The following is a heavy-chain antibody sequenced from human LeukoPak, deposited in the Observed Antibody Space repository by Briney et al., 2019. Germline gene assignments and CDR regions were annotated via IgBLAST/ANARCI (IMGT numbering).Heavy chain of an antibody. J-gene: IGHJ5*02. CDR2: INPSGGST. Sequence: ASVKVSCKASGYTFTSYYMHWVRQAPGEGLEWMGVINPSGGSTSYAQKFQGRVTMTRNTSISTAYMELSSLRSEDTAVYYCARGPYSRTFDPWGQGTLVTASS. CDR3: ARGPYSRTFDP. D-gene: IGHD6-13*01. CDR1: GYTFTSYY. V-gene: IGHV1-46*01.